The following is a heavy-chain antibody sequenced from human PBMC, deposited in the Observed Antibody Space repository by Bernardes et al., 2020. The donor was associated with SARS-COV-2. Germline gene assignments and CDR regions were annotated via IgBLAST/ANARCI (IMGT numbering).Heavy chain of an antibody. CDR3: ARYVERPRQYDY. D-gene: IGHD1-1*01. CDR1: GYRFTNYW. J-gene: IGHJ4*02. CDR2: INPGDSDT. Sequence: GESLKISCKGSGYRFTNYWIVWVRQMPGKGLEWMGIINPGDSDTRYSPSFQGQVTISVDKSISTAYLQWSNLKASDTAMYYCARYVERPRQYDYWGQGTLVIVSS. V-gene: IGHV5-51*01.